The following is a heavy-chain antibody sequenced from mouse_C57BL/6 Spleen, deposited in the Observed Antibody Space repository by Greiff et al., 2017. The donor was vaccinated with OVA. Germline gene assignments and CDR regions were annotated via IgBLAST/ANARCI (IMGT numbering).Heavy chain of an antibody. Sequence: QVQLQQPGAELVKPGASVKLSCKASGYTFTSYWMHWMKQRPGQGLEWIGMIHPNSGSTNYNEKFKSKATLTVDKSSSTAYMQLSSLTSEDSAVYYCASLYYYGIAYWGQGTLVTVSA. D-gene: IGHD1-1*01. V-gene: IGHV1-64*01. CDR1: GYTFTSYW. J-gene: IGHJ3*01. CDR3: ASLYYYGIAY. CDR2: IHPNSGST.